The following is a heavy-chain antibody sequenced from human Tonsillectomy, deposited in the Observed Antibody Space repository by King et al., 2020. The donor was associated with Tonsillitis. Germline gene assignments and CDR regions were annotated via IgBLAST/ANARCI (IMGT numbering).Heavy chain of an antibody. CDR1: VFTFSSYA. CDR2: LSGSGCST. V-gene: IGHV3-23*04. J-gene: IGHJ4*02. CDR3: AKNPAYYYDSSGHYYFDY. Sequence: VQLVESGGGLVQPWGSLRLSCASSVFTFSSYAMSCVRQAPGKGLERVSALSGSGCSTYYADSVKGRLTSSRDNSKNTLYLQMNSLRGEDTAVYYCAKNPAYYYDSSGHYYFDYWGQGTLVTVSS. D-gene: IGHD3-22*01.